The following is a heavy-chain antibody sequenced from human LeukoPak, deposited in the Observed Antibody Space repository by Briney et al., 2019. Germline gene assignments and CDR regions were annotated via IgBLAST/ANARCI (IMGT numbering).Heavy chain of an antibody. D-gene: IGHD1-26*01. J-gene: IGHJ3*01. Sequence: PGGSLRLSCVASGFIFSDYYIDWVRQAPGKGLEWVGRMRNKANSYTTENAASVKGRLTLSRDDSKRLVFLQLNSLKIEDTAMYYCVRSPQNGMNVFGVWGQGTVVIVSS. CDR3: VRSPQNGMNVFGV. CDR2: MRNKANSYTT. CDR1: GFIFSDYY. V-gene: IGHV3-72*01.